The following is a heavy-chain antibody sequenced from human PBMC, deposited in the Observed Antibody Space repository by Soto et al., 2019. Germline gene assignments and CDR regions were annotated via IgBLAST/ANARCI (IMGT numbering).Heavy chain of an antibody. D-gene: IGHD3-16*01. CDR2: IHYSGST. V-gene: IGHV4-59*08. J-gene: IGHJ4*02. CDR1: GGSIIGYY. Sequence: SETLSLTCTVSGGSIIGYYWSWIRQPPGKGLEWIGYIHYSGSTNYSPSLKSRVTMSVDTSKNQFSLKLSSVTAADTAVYYCARRADYGDFDYWGRGALVTVSS. CDR3: ARRADYGDFDY.